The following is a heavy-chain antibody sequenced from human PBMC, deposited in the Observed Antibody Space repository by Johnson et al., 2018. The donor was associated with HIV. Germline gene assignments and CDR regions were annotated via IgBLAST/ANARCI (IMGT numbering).Heavy chain of an antibody. V-gene: IGHV3-20*04. J-gene: IGHJ3*01. CDR1: GFTFDDYG. Sequence: VQLVESGGGVVRPGGSLRLSCAASGFTFDDYGMSWVRQAPGKGLEWVSGINWNGGSKGYGDSVKGRFTISRDNAKNSLYLQMNSLRAEDTALYYCASGVRDSSGYPFACDVWGQGTMVSVSS. CDR2: INWNGGSK. CDR3: ASGVRDSSGYPFACDV. D-gene: IGHD3-22*01.